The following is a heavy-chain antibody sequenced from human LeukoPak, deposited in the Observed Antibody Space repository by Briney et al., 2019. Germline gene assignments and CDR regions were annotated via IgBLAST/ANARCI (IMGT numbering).Heavy chain of an antibody. D-gene: IGHD3-22*01. CDR3: ARAKAGGYYDSNGYYPT. Sequence: SQTLSLTCTVSGGSISSGGYYWTWIRQHPGKGLECIGYIYYSGSTYYNPSLKSRVTISIDTSKNQFSLKLSFVTAADTAVYFCARAKAGGYYDSNGYYPTWGQGTLVTVSS. V-gene: IGHV4-31*03. CDR1: GGSISSGGYY. J-gene: IGHJ5*02. CDR2: IYYSGST.